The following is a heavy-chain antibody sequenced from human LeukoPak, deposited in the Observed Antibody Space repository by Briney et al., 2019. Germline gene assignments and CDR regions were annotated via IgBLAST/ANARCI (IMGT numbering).Heavy chain of an antibody. J-gene: IGHJ4*02. CDR2: IKGDGSTT. CDR3: VRDVSYYRSGPHFDS. CDR1: GFTLSSFW. V-gene: IGHV3-74*01. D-gene: IGHD3-10*01. Sequence: GGSLRLSCAASGFTLSSFWMHWVRQGPGKGLLWVSRIKGDGSTTSYADSVRGRFTISRDNAKNTLYLQMNSLRAVDTAVYYCVRDVSYYRSGPHFDSWGQGTLVTVSS.